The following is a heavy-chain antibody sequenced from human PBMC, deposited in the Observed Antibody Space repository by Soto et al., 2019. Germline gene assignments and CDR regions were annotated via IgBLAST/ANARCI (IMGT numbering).Heavy chain of an antibody. V-gene: IGHV3-30*19. CDR3: ARWETTGGLDV. Sequence: QVQLVESGGGVVQPGTSLRVSGVGSGFTFRSYVMHWVRQAPGKGLEWVALTSYDGSDKYYDDSVRGRFTISRDNSRNTVDLQMDSLRLEDTALYYCARWETTGGLDVWGQGTLVSVSS. D-gene: IGHD1-26*01. J-gene: IGHJ1*01. CDR1: GFTFRSYV. CDR2: TSYDGSDK.